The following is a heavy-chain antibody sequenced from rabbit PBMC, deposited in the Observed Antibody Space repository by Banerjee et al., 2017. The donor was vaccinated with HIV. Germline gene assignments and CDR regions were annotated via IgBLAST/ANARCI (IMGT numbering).Heavy chain of an antibody. Sequence: QSLEESGGDLVKPGASLTLTCTASGFSFSSSYYMCWVRQAPGKGLEWIACIDAGSSGSTYYASWAKGRFTISKTSSTTVTLQMTSLTAADTATYFCARDLVSYDGSSYCTLWGQGTLVTVS. D-gene: IGHD8-1*01. CDR1: GFSFSSSYY. CDR2: IDAGSSGST. V-gene: IGHV1S40*01. CDR3: ARDLVSYDGSSYCTL. J-gene: IGHJ3*01.